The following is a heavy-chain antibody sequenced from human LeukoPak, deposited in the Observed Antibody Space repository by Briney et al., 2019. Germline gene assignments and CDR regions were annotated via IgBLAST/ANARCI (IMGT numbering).Heavy chain of an antibody. CDR3: ARELGYCSGDSCSFYYYIDV. J-gene: IGHJ6*03. V-gene: IGHV4-39*07. Sequence: PPETLSLTCTVSGGSISSSSYYWGWIRQPPGKGLEWIGSIYYSGSTYYNPSLKSRVTISVDTSKNHFSLKLSSVTAADTAVYYCARELGYCSGDSCSFYYYIDVWGKGTTVTISS. CDR1: GGSISSSSYY. CDR2: IYYSGST. D-gene: IGHD2-15*01.